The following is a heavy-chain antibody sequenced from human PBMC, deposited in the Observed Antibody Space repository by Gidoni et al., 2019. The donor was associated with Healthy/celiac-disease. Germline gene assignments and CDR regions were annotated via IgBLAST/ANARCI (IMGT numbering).Heavy chain of an antibody. J-gene: IGHJ5*02. Sequence: QLQLQESGPGLVKPSETLSLTCTVSGGSISSSSYYWGWIRQPPGKGLEWIGSIYYSGSTYYNPSLKSRVTISVDTSKNQFSLKLSSVTAADTAVYYCARRAEWELRNWFDPWGQGTLVTVSS. V-gene: IGHV4-39*01. D-gene: IGHD1-26*01. CDR2: IYYSGST. CDR3: ARRAEWELRNWFDP. CDR1: GGSISSSSYY.